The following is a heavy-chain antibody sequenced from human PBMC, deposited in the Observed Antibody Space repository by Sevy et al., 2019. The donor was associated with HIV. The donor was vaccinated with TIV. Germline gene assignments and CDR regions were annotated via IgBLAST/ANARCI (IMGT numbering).Heavy chain of an antibody. V-gene: IGHV3-11*06. CDR3: ARVGYSISSCPKGDAFDI. Sequence: GGSLRLSCAASGFTFSDYYINWIRLAPGKGLEWVSYISGSSSYTNYADSVKGRFTISRDNSKNSLYLQMNSLRAEDTAVYYCARVGYSISSCPKGDAFDIWGQGTMVTVSS. CDR1: GFTFSDYY. J-gene: IGHJ3*02. CDR2: ISGSSSYT. D-gene: IGHD2-2*01.